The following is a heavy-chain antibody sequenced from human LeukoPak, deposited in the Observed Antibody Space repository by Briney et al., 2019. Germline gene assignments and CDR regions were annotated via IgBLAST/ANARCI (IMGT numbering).Heavy chain of an antibody. Sequence: GGSLRLSCAASGFSFSSFSMNWVRQAPGKGLEWVSYISGGSSFTYYVDSVKGRFAISRDNAKNSLYLQMNSLRAEDTAVYYCARDLGYSSGPNYWGQGTRVTVSS. V-gene: IGHV3-21*01. CDR2: ISGGSSFT. CDR3: ARDLGYSSGPNY. CDR1: GFSFSSFS. D-gene: IGHD6-19*01. J-gene: IGHJ4*02.